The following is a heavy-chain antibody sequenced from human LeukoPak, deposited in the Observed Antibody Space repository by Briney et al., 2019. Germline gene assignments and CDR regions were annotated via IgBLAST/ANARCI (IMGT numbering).Heavy chain of an antibody. CDR3: ASGAADPLAPSSAFDY. CDR1: GGSITSDH. CDR2: IYYSGST. Sequence: SETLSLTCTVSGGSITSDHWNWIRQPPGKGLEWIGCIYYSGSTYYNPSLKSRVTISVDMSKNQFSLKLSSVTAADTAVYYCASGAADPLAPSSAFDYWGQGTLVTVSS. V-gene: IGHV4-59*01. J-gene: IGHJ4*02. D-gene: IGHD6-13*01.